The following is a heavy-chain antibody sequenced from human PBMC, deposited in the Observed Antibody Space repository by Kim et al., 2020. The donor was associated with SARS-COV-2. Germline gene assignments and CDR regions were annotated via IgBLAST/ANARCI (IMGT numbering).Heavy chain of an antibody. V-gene: IGHV1-18*01. CDR3: ARVAVAGRWDWYFDL. CDR1: GYTFTSYG. Sequence: ASVKVSCKASGYTFTSYGISWVRQAPGQGLEWMGWISAYNGNTNYAQKLQGRVTMTTDTSTSTAYMELRSLRSDDTAVYYCARVAVAGRWDWYFDLWGRGTLVTVSS. D-gene: IGHD6-19*01. CDR2: ISAYNGNT. J-gene: IGHJ2*01.